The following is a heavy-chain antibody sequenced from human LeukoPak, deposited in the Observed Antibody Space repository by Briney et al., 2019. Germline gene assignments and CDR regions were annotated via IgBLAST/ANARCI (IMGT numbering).Heavy chain of an antibody. J-gene: IGHJ4*02. CDR3: ARDNPYNSSWLYYSDY. CDR2: ITSSSATT. CDR1: GFTFGDYA. V-gene: IGHV3-48*03. Sequence: PGGSLRLSCTASGFTFGDYAMSWVRQAPGKGLEWVSYITSSSATTYYADSVKGRFTISRDNAKNSLYLQMNSLTAEDTAVYYCARDNPYNSSWLYYSDYWGQGSLVTVSS. D-gene: IGHD6-13*01.